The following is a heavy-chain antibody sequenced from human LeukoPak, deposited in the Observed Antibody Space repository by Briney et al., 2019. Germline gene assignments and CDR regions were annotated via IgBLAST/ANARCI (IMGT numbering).Heavy chain of an antibody. CDR3: ARCHYDILTGYSPHAFDI. CDR2: INVGNGNT. D-gene: IGHD3-9*01. CDR1: GYTFTSYA. J-gene: IGHJ3*02. Sequence: ASVKVSCTASGYTFTSYAMHWVRQAPGQRLEWMGWINVGNGNTKYSQEFQDGVTITGDTSAITVYMELSSLRSEDMAVYYCARCHYDILTGYSPHAFDIWGQGTMVTVSS. V-gene: IGHV1-3*03.